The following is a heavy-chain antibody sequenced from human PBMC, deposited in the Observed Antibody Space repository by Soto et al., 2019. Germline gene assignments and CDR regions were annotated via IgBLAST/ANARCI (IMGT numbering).Heavy chain of an antibody. V-gene: IGHV3-23*01. J-gene: IGHJ4*01. Sequence: ELQVLESGGGLVQPGGSLRLTCAASGFTLSEYGTSWVRQAPGKGLEWVSFVSGSGDSTYYTDSVKGRFTISRDSSKNTVCLQMNSLRAEDTAVYYCATSNYGKRDWGPGTLVTVSS. D-gene: IGHD3-16*01. CDR3: ATSNYGKRD. CDR2: VSGSGDST. CDR1: GFTLSEYG.